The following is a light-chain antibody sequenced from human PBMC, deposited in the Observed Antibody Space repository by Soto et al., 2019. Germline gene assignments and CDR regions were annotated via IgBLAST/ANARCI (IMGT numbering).Light chain of an antibody. CDR3: CSYAGSSTEV. V-gene: IGLV2-23*02. J-gene: IGLJ3*02. CDR2: EVS. CDR1: SSDVGSYAL. Sequence: QSALTQPASVSGSPGQSITISCTGTSSDVGSYALVSWYQHHPGKAPKLLIYEVSKRPSGVSNRFSGSKSGNTASLTISGRQAEDEADYYCCSYAGSSTEVFGGGTKVTVL.